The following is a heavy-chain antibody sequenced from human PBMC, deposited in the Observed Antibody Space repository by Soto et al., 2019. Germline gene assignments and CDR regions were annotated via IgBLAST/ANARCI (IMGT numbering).Heavy chain of an antibody. CDR3: AKLLGGSIHDGFDI. J-gene: IGHJ3*02. Sequence: DVQLLESGGGFVQPGGSLRLSCAASGFTFSNYAMTWVRQAPGKGLEWVSSITISGGGTFYADSVKGRFTISRDNSKNTLYLQMNSLRAEDAAVYYCAKLLGGSIHDGFDIWGQGTMVTVSS. CDR1: GFTFSNYA. V-gene: IGHV3-23*01. CDR2: ITISGGGT. D-gene: IGHD1-26*01.